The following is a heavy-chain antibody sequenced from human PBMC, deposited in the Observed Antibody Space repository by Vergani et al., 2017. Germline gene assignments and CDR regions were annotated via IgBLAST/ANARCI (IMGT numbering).Heavy chain of an antibody. CDR3: AKQYFVSGNYLFDY. Sequence: QVQLVESGGGVFQPGGSLRLSCAASGFTFTNYGMHWVRQAPGKGLEWVAFTRYDGIVEYYGDSVKGRFTISRDNSKNMLFLQMNNLRTEDTAIYYCAKQYFVSGNYLFDYWGQGTLVTVSS. V-gene: IGHV3-30*02. CDR2: TRYDGIVE. D-gene: IGHD3-10*01. CDR1: GFTFTNYG. J-gene: IGHJ4*02.